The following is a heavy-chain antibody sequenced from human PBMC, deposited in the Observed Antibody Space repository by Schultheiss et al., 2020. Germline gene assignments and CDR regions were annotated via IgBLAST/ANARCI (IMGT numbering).Heavy chain of an antibody. CDR2: IYYSGST. J-gene: IGHJ3*01. D-gene: IGHD4-11*01. V-gene: IGHV4-39*01. CDR3: ARVQYHYDSNSRWSAAFDA. CDR1: GASIINNNYY. Sequence: SETLSLTCTVSGASIINNNYYWGWVRQPPGGGLECLGTIYYSGSTYYNPSLGRRVTLSVDTSRNQFSLKLRSVTAADTAMFFCARVQYHYDSNSRWSAAFDAWGRGTTVTVSS.